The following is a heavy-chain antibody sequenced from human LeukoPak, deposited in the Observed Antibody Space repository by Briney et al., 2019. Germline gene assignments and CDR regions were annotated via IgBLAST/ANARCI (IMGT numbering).Heavy chain of an antibody. CDR2: INPSGGST. CDR3: ARDRGQWELLDWFDP. J-gene: IGHJ5*02. D-gene: IGHD1-26*01. CDR1: GYTFTSYY. Sequence: GASVKVSCKASGYTFTSYYMHWVRQAPGQGLEWMGIINPSGGSTSYAQKFQGRVTMTRDTSTSTVYMELSSLRSEDTAVYYCARDRGQWELLDWFDPWGQGTLVTVSS. V-gene: IGHV1-46*01.